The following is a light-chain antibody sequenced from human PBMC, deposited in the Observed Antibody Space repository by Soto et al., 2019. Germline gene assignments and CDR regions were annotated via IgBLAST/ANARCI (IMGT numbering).Light chain of an antibody. V-gene: IGLV2-14*03. CDR1: SSDVGAYKY. CDR2: GVS. J-gene: IGLJ2*01. CDR3: SSFTISRNTVI. Sequence: QSVLTQPASVSGSPGQSVTISCTGTSSDVGAYKYVSWYQKHPGKAPKLMIYGVSNRPSGISNRFSGSKSGNTAFLTISGLQPEDEADYYCSSFTISRNTVIFGGGTKLTVL.